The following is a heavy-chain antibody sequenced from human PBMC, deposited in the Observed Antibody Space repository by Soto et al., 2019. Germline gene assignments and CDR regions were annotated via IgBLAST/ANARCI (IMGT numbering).Heavy chain of an antibody. CDR2: INRDGYT. CDR1: GFTVSSKY. Sequence: EVQLVESGGGLVQPGGSLRLSCVASGFTVSSKYMSWVRQAPGEGLEWVSLINRDGYTYYADSVKGRFTISRDNSKNTLDLQMNSLRAEDTAVYYCTRDDVRCSGGSCCGVRMDVWGKGTRVTVSS. V-gene: IGHV3-66*01. J-gene: IGHJ6*03. D-gene: IGHD2-15*01. CDR3: TRDDVRCSGGSCCGVRMDV.